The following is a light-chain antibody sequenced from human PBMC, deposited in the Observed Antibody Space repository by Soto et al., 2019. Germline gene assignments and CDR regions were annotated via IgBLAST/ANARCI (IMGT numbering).Light chain of an antibody. Sequence: VLTQSPGTLSLSPGEGATLSCRASQSVTRSNLAWYQQKPGQAPRLLIYDASIRASGIPDRFSGSGSGTDFILTLSRLEPEDFAVYYCQQYGASPVTCGQGNKLEIK. CDR2: DAS. CDR1: QSVTRSN. V-gene: IGKV3-20*01. J-gene: IGKJ2*01. CDR3: QQYGASPVT.